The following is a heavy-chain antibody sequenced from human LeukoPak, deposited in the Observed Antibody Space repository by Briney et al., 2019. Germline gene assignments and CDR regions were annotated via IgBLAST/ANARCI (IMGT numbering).Heavy chain of an antibody. Sequence: ASVKVSCTASGYTFTGYYMHWVRQAPGQGLEWIGRINPNSGGTNYAQKFPGRVTMTRDTSISTAYMELSRLRSDDMAVYYCAGELVYSSGWYYFDYWGQGTLITVSS. CDR3: AGELVYSSGWYYFDY. CDR2: INPNSGGT. D-gene: IGHD6-19*01. CDR1: GYTFTGYY. J-gene: IGHJ4*02. V-gene: IGHV1-2*06.